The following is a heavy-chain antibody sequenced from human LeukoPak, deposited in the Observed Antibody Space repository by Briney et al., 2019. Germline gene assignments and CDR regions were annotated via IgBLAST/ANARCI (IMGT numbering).Heavy chain of an antibody. Sequence: SETLSLTCTVSGGSISSSSYYWGWIRQPPGKGLEWIGSIYYSGSTYYNPSLKSRVTISVDTSKNQFSLKLSSVTAADTAVYYCARATRSGWAKGYFDYWGQGTLVTVSS. CDR2: IYYSGST. V-gene: IGHV4-39*07. D-gene: IGHD6-19*01. CDR3: ARATRSGWAKGYFDY. CDR1: GGSISSSSYY. J-gene: IGHJ4*02.